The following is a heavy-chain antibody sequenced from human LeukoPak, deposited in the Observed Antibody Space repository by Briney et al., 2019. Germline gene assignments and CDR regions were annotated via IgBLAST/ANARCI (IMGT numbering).Heavy chain of an antibody. CDR1: GGSISSYY. CDR2: IYYSGST. D-gene: IGHD2-2*01. CDR3: ARVRGYCSSTSCRTSPPDY. J-gene: IGHJ4*02. Sequence: SETLSLTCTVSGGSISSYYWSWIRQPPGKGLEWIGYIYYSGSTNYNPSLKSRVTISVDTSKNQFSLKLSSVTAADTAVYYCARVRGYCSSTSCRTSPPDYWGQGTLVTVSS. V-gene: IGHV4-59*12.